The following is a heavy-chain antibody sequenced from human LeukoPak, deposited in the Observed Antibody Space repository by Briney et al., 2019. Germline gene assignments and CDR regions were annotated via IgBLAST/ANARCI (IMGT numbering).Heavy chain of an antibody. CDR2: IIPIFGTA. Sequence: ASVKVSFKASGGTFSSYAISWVRQAPGQGLEWMGGIIPIFGTANYTQKFQGRVTITADESTSTAYMELSSLRSEDTAVYYCASLAESRVEMATTGKDYWGQGTLVTVSS. J-gene: IGHJ4*02. V-gene: IGHV1-69*13. CDR1: GGTFSSYA. CDR3: ASLAESRVEMATTGKDY. D-gene: IGHD5-24*01.